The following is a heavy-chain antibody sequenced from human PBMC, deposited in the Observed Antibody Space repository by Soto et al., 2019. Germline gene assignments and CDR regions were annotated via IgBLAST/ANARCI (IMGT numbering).Heavy chain of an antibody. J-gene: IGHJ5*02. CDR2: IYHSGRT. V-gene: IGHV4-39*01. D-gene: IGHD2-21*02. Sequence: SETLSLTCIVSGDSISIRSHYWGWFRQRPGKGLEWIGNIYHSGRTYYNPSLKSRLAMSVDTSKNQFSLRLTSVTAADTAAYYCARQGGMTVGMFDPWGQGTLVTVSS. CDR1: GDSISIRSHY. CDR3: ARQGGMTVGMFDP.